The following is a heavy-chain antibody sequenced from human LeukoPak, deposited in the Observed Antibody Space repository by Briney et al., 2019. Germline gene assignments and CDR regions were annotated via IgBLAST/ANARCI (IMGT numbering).Heavy chain of an antibody. J-gene: IGHJ4*02. V-gene: IGHV4-59*01. D-gene: IGHD6-6*01. CDR1: GGSISSYY. Sequence: SETLSLTCTVSGGSISSYYWSWIRQPPGKGLEWIGYIYYSGSTNYNPSLKSRVTISVDTSKNQFSLKLSPVTAADTAVYYCARGGTGIAARGGATRTKTFDYWGQGTLVTVSS. CDR2: IYYSGST. CDR3: ARGGTGIAARGGATRTKTFDY.